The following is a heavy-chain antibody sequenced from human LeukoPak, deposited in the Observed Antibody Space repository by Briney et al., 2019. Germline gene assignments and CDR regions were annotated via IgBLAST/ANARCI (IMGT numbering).Heavy chain of an antibody. CDR3: ASSLDSSGWFAPYYYYYGMDV. CDR2: IIPIFGTA. CDR1: GGTFSSYA. V-gene: IGHV1-69*13. J-gene: IGHJ6*04. Sequence: SVKVSCKASGGTFSSYAISWVRQAPGQGLEWMGGIIPIFGTANYAQKIQGRVTITADGSTSTAYMELSSLRSEDTAVYYCASSLDSSGWFAPYYYYYGMDVWGKGTTVTVSS. D-gene: IGHD6-19*01.